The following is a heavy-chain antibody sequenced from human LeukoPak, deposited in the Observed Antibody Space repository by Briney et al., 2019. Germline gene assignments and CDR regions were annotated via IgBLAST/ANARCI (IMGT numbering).Heavy chain of an antibody. D-gene: IGHD1-26*01. CDR2: ISAGNGNT. V-gene: IGHV1-3*01. CDR1: GYTFTSYA. Sequence: GASVKVSCKASGYTFTSYAIHWVRQAPGQRLEWMGWISAGNGNTKYSQNFQGIVTFISNTSATTAFMELSSLRSEDAAVYYCARDSGSGSNDYWGQGTLVTVSS. CDR3: ARDSGSGSNDY. J-gene: IGHJ4*02.